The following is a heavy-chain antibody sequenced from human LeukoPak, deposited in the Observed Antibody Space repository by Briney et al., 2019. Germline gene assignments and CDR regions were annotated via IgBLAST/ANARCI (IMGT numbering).Heavy chain of an antibody. J-gene: IGHJ5*02. CDR3: ARRGYCSSTSCYNWFDP. V-gene: IGHV5-51*01. CDR1: GYSFTSYW. Sequence: GESLKISXKGSGYSFTSYWIGWVRQMPGKGLEWMGIIYPGDSDTRYSPSFQGQVTIPADKSISTAYLQWSSLKASDTAMYYCARRGYCSSTSCYNWFDPWGQGTLVTVSS. CDR2: IYPGDSDT. D-gene: IGHD2-2*01.